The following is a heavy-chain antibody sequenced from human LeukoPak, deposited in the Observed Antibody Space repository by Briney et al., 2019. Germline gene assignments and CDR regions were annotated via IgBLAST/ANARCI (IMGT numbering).Heavy chain of an antibody. V-gene: IGHV1-18*01. CDR1: GYTFTSHG. CDR3: ARPMAITDAFDI. Sequence: GASVKVSCKASGYTFTSHGISWVRQAPGQGLEWMGWISTYNGNTNYAQKLQGRVTMTTDTSTSTAYMELRSLRSDDTAVYYCARPMAITDAFDIWGQGTMVTVSS. CDR2: ISTYNGNT. D-gene: IGHD5-24*01. J-gene: IGHJ3*02.